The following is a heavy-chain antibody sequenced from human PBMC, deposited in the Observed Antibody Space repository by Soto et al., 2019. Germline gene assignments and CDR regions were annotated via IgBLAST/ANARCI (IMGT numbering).Heavy chain of an antibody. J-gene: IGHJ6*02. CDR3: ARGVRIYGMDV. V-gene: IGHV3-21*01. CDR1: GFTFSSYS. D-gene: IGHD1-1*01. Sequence: EVQLVESGGGLVKPGGSLRLSCAASGFTFSSYSMNWVRQAPGKGLEWVSSISSSSSYIYYADSVKGRFTISRDNAKTALYLQMNSLRAEDTAVYYCARGVRIYGMDVWGQGTTVTVSS. CDR2: ISSSSSYI.